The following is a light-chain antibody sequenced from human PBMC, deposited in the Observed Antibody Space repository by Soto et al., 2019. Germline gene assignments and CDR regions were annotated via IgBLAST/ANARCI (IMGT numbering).Light chain of an antibody. CDR3: SSYAGSTGWV. J-gene: IGLJ3*02. CDR1: SSDVGGYNY. CDR2: EVS. Sequence: QSALTQPPSASGSPGQSVTISCTGTSSDVGGYNYVSWYQQHPDKAPKLMIYEVSKRPSGVPDRFSGSKSGNTASLTVSGLQAEDEADYYCSSYAGSTGWVFGGGTKLTVL. V-gene: IGLV2-8*01.